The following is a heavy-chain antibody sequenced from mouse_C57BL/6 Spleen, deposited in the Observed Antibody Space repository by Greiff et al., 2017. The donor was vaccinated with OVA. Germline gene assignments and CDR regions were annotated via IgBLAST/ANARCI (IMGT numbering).Heavy chain of an antibody. CDR1: GYTFTSYW. CDR2: IYPYDSET. V-gene: IGHV1-61*01. Sequence: QVQLQQPGAELVRPGSSVKLSCKASGYTFTSYWMDWVKQRPGQGLEWIGNIYPYDSETHYNQKFKDKATLTVDKSSSTAYMQLSSLTSEDSAVYYCTSVDYNFDYWGTGTTLTVSS. CDR3: TSVDYNFDY. J-gene: IGHJ2*01. D-gene: IGHD2-4*01.